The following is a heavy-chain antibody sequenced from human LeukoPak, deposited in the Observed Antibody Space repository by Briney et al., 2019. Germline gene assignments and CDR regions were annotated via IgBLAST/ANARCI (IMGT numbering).Heavy chain of an antibody. CDR2: IYYSVTT. V-gene: IGHV4-39*01. J-gene: IGHJ3*02. Sequence: SSETLSLTCTVSGGAMNTRSYYWGWIHQPSGEGLEWIGTIYYSVTTYLNPSLKSRVTISVDTSKNQFSLKLSSVTAADTALYYCARQPFYYDSSGYWAFDIWGQGTMVTVSS. CDR3: ARQPFYYDSSGYWAFDI. D-gene: IGHD3-22*01. CDR1: GGAMNTRSYY.